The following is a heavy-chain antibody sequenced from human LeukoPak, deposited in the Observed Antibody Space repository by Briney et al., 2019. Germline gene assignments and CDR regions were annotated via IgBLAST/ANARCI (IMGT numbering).Heavy chain of an antibody. CDR1: GFTFSDYY. J-gene: IGHJ4*02. V-gene: IGHV3-11*01. CDR2: ISSSGSTI. D-gene: IGHD6-19*01. Sequence: GGSLRPSCAASGFTFSDYYMSWIRQAPGKGLEWVSYISSSGSTIYYADSVKGRFTISRDNAKNSLYLQMNSLRAEDTALYYCAKALPPAGGWYFPIDYWGQGTLVTVSS. CDR3: AKALPPAGGWYFPIDY.